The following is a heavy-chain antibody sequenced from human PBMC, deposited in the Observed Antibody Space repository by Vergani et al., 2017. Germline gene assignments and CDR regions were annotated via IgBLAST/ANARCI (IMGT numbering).Heavy chain of an antibody. CDR2: IYYSGST. CDR3: ARDPRGSGGFPNWFDP. CDR1: GGSISSGGYY. D-gene: IGHD3-10*01. V-gene: IGHV4-31*03. J-gene: IGHJ5*02. Sequence: QVQLQESGPGLVKPSQTLSLTCTVSGGSISSGGYYWSWIRQHPGKGLEWIGYIYYSGSTYYNPSLKSRVTISVDTSKNQFSLKLSSVTAADTAVYYCARDPRGSGGFPNWFDPWGQGTLVTVSS.